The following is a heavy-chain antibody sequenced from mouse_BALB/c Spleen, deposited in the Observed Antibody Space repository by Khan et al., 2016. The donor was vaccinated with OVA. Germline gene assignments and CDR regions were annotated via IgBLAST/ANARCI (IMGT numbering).Heavy chain of an antibody. CDR2: ISTYYGDA. CDR3: TRGGKFAY. CDR1: GYKFTDYA. D-gene: IGHD1-1*02. V-gene: IGHV1S137*01. Sequence: QVQLQQSGAELVRPGVSVKISCKVSGYKFTDYAMHWVKQSHAKGLEWIGVISTYYGDADYSQKFKGKATMTVDRSSRTAYLELARLTSEDSARYYCTRGGKFAYWGQGTLVTVSA. J-gene: IGHJ3*01.